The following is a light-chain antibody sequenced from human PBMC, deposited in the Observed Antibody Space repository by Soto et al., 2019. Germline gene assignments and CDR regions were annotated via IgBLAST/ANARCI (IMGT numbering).Light chain of an antibody. CDR1: QSVNSW. J-gene: IGKJ1*01. Sequence: DIQMTQSPSTLSASVGDRVTITCRASQSVNSWLAWYQQKPGKAPMLLIYQASTLEGGVPSSFSGSGSGTEFTLTISGLQPDDFATYYCQQYNFYPWTFGQGTKVEIK. CDR2: QAS. V-gene: IGKV1-5*03. CDR3: QQYNFYPWT.